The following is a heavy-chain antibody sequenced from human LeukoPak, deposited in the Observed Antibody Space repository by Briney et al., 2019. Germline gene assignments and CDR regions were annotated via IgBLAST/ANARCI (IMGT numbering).Heavy chain of an antibody. CDR3: ARAYRSGGSCHYYYGMDV. V-gene: IGHV4-39*01. CDR2: IYYSGST. Sequence: PSETLSLTCTVSGGSISSSSYYWGWIRQPPGKGLEWIGNIYYSGSTYCNPSLKSRVTISVDTSKNQFSLKLSSVTAADTAVYYCARAYRSGGSCHYYYGMDVWGQGTTVTVSS. CDR1: GGSISSSSYY. D-gene: IGHD2-15*01. J-gene: IGHJ6*02.